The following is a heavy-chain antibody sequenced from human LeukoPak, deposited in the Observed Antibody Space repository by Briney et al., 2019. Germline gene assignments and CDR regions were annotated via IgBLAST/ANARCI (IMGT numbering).Heavy chain of an antibody. D-gene: IGHD2-15*01. CDR3: ARGYLYCSGGSCYCMYNWFDP. V-gene: IGHV1-69*13. Sequence: SVKVSCKTSRGTFSSYAINWVRQAPGQGLECMGGIIPLFGSPNYAQTLQGRVTITADESTSTVYMDLSSLRSEDTAVYYCARGYLYCSGGSCYCMYNWFDPWGQGTLVTVSS. CDR1: RGTFSSYA. CDR2: IIPLFGSP. J-gene: IGHJ5*02.